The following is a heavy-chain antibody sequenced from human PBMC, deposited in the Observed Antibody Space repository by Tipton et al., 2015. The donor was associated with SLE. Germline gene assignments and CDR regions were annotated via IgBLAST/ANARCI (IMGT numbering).Heavy chain of an antibody. J-gene: IGHJ4*02. D-gene: IGHD3/OR15-3a*01. Sequence: SLRLSCVASGFSVSNYAMTWVRQAPGKGLEWVSIVYSGGNTSYADSVKGRFTISRDSSKNTLYLQMNSLRAEDTALYYCAKGGAGGLYFDSWGQGTLVTVSS. V-gene: IGHV3-23*03. CDR3: AKGGAGGLYFDS. CDR1: GFSVSNYA. CDR2: VYSGGNT.